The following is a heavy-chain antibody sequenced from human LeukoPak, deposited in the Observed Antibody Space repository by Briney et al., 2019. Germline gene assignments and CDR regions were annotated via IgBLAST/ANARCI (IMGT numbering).Heavy chain of an antibody. Sequence: SETLSLTCAVSGGSISRNTWGSWARRPPGKGREWIAEIHDSGRTNYNPSLKSGVTISVDKSKNQFSLQLASMTAAATAVYYCAKNGDFCLEYSGQGTLGTVSS. CDR3: AKNGDFCLEY. CDR2: IHDSGRT. J-gene: IGHJ4*02. CDR1: GGSISRNTW. V-gene: IGHV4-4*02. D-gene: IGHD3-16*01.